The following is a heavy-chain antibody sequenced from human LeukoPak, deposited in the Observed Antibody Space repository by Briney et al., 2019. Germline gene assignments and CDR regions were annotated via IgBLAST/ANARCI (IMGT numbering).Heavy chain of an antibody. D-gene: IGHD5-12*01. V-gene: IGHV1-2*02. Sequence: ASVKVSCKASGYTFTGYYMHWVRQAPGQGLEWMGWINPNSGGTNYAQKFQGRVTMTRDTSISTAYMELSRPRSDDTAVYYCARVSGGYSGYEGWGQGTLVTVSS. J-gene: IGHJ4*02. CDR3: ARVSGGYSGYEG. CDR2: INPNSGGT. CDR1: GYTFTGYY.